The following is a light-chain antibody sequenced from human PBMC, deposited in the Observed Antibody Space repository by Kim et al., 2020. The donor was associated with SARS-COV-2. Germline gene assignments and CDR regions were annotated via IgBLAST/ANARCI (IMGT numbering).Light chain of an antibody. CDR3: SSRDNSDYV. Sequence: SSALTQDPDVSVHLEQTVRITCQGDSLRNYFATLYQKKPGQAPVLVFYGKNNRPSGIPDGFSGSSSGETASLYITGSQAEDEAHYYCSSRDNSDYVVRVGTKVTVL. CDR1: SLRNYF. V-gene: IGLV3-19*01. J-gene: IGLJ1*01. CDR2: GKN.